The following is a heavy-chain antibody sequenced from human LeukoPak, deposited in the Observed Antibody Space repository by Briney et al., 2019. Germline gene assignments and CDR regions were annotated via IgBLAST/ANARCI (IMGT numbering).Heavy chain of an antibody. J-gene: IGHJ4*02. V-gene: IGHV3-7*01. Sequence: GGSLRLSCAASGFTSSDYWMHWVRQAPGKGLEWVANIKQDGSEKYYVDSVKGRFTISRDNAKNSLYLQMNSLRAEDTAVYYCARDTRYSYGYDYWGQGTLVTVSS. CDR1: GFTSSDYW. CDR3: ARDTRYSYGYDY. CDR2: IKQDGSEK. D-gene: IGHD5-18*01.